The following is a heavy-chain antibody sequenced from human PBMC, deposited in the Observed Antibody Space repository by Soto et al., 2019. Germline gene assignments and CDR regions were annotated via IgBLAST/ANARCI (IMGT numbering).Heavy chain of an antibody. D-gene: IGHD6-19*01. CDR2: IYSGGST. J-gene: IGHJ4*02. CDR1: GFTVSGNY. V-gene: IGHV3-66*01. Sequence: EVQLVESGGGLVQPGGSLRLSCAASGFTVSGNYMNWVRQAPGKGLEWVSVIYSGGSTYYADFVKGRFTISRDNSKNTLYLQMNSLRAADTAVYYCAKARPTLWLALDDWGQGTLVTVSS. CDR3: AKARPTLWLALDD.